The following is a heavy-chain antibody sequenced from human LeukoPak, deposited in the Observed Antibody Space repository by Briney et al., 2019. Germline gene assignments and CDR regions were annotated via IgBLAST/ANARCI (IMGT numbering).Heavy chain of an antibody. CDR1: GGSISSGSYY. V-gene: IGHV4-61*02. J-gene: IGHJ5*02. D-gene: IGHD5-18*01. CDR3: ARYSYGYDWFDP. Sequence: SETLSLXCTVSGGSISSGSYYWSWIRQPAGKGLEWIGRIYTSGSTNYNPSLKSRVTISVDTSKNQFSLKLSSVTAADTAVYYCARYSYGYDWFDPWGQGTLVTVSS. CDR2: IYTSGST.